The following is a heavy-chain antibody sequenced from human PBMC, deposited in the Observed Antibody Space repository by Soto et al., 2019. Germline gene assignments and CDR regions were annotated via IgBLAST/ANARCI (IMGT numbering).Heavy chain of an antibody. D-gene: IGHD3-3*02. J-gene: IGHJ6*03. V-gene: IGHV4-34*01. CDR3: ARVRLARILAPRGPMDV. CDR2: INHSGST. CDR1: GGSFSGYY. Sequence: SETLSLTCAVYGGSFSGYYWSWIRQPPGKGLEWIGEINHSGSTNYNPSLKSRVTISVDTSKNQFSLKLSSVTAADTAVYYCARVRLARILAPRGPMDVWGKGTTVTVSS.